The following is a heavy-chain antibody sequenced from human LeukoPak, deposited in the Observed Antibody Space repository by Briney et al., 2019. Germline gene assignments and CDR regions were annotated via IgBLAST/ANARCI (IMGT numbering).Heavy chain of an antibody. CDR2: ISSSSSYI. CDR1: GFTFSSYS. Sequence: GGSLRLSCAASGFTFSSYSMNWVRQAPGKGLEWVSSISSSSSYIYYADSVKGRFTISRDNAKNSLYLQMNSLRAEDTAVYYCASEGFTIFGVALFDYWGQGTLVTVSS. V-gene: IGHV3-21*01. J-gene: IGHJ4*02. D-gene: IGHD3-3*01. CDR3: ASEGFTIFGVALFDY.